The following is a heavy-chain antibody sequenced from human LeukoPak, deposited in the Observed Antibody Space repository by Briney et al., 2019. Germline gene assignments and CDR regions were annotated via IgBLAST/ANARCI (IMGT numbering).Heavy chain of an antibody. CDR3: AKDWFATTDY. Sequence: GGSLRLSCAASGFPFSVSWMHWFRQVPGKGLMWVSRITTDETTTYADSVRGRFSISRDNAKNMVYLQMNSLRVEDTAVYYCAKDWFATTDYWGQGILVTVVS. CDR2: ITTDETT. D-gene: IGHD1/OR15-1a*01. CDR1: GFPFSVSW. V-gene: IGHV3-74*01. J-gene: IGHJ4*02.